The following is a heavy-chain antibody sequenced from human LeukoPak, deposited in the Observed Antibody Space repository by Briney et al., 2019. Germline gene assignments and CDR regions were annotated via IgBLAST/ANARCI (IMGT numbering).Heavy chain of an antibody. CDR3: AKNPLGGSGYYYSLYYFDY. CDR2: ISGSDGTT. V-gene: IGHV3-23*01. D-gene: IGHD3-22*01. J-gene: IGHJ4*02. CDR1: GFTLSSYA. Sequence: PGGSLRLSCAASGFTLSSYAMSWVRQTPGKGLEWVSVISGSDGTTYYVDSVKGRFTISRDNSKNTLYLQMNSLRAEDTAVYYCAKNPLGGSGYYYSLYYFDYWGQGTLVTVSS.